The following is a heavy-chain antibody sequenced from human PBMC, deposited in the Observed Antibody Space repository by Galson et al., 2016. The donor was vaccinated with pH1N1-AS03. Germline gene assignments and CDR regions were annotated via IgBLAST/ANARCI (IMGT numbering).Heavy chain of an antibody. CDR3: AREAGHYYYALDV. D-gene: IGHD1-14*01. Sequence: SLRLSCAASGFTFSSYSIHWVRQAPGKGLEYVSAISSDGDTYYTDSVKGRFTISRDKSKNTVYLQMGSLRPEDVAVYYCAREAGHYYYALDVWGQATTVTVSS. CDR1: GFTFSSYS. V-gene: IGHV3-64*02. CDR2: ISSDGDT. J-gene: IGHJ6*02.